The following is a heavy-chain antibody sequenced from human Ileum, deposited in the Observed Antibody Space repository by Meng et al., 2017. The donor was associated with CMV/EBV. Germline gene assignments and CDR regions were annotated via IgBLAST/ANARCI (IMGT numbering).Heavy chain of an antibody. D-gene: IGHD3-22*01. J-gene: IGHJ3*02. CDR2: ISGSGGST. CDR1: SDA. Sequence: SDAMGWVRQDQGKGVEWVSAISGSGGSTCYADSVEGRFTISRDNSKNTLYLQMNSLRAEDTAVYYCAKDQEVGGNTMIVVAKGAFDIWGQGTMVTVSS. CDR3: AKDQEVGGNTMIVVAKGAFDI. V-gene: IGHV3-23*01.